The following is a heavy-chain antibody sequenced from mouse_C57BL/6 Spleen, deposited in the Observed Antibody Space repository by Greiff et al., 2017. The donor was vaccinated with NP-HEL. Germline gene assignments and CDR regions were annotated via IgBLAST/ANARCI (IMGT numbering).Heavy chain of an antibody. CDR2: IDPSDSET. CDR3: ARCDGYYACYAMDY. D-gene: IGHD2-3*01. CDR1: GYTFTSYW. Sequence: QVQLQQPGAELVRPGSSVKLSCKASGYTFTSYWMHWVKQRPIQGLEWIGNIDPSDSETHYNQKFKDKATLTVDKSSSTAYMQLSSLTSEDSAVYYCARCDGYYACYAMDYWGQGTSVTVSS. V-gene: IGHV1-52*01. J-gene: IGHJ4*01.